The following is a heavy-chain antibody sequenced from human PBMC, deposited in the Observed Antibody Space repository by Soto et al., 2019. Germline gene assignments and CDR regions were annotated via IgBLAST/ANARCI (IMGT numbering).Heavy chain of an antibody. CDR3: ARGPLRDYVWGSYRYIPYFDY. CDR1: GFTFSSYE. J-gene: IGHJ4*02. D-gene: IGHD3-16*02. CDR2: ISSSGSTI. Sequence: PGGSLRLSCAASGFTFSSYEMNWVRQAPGKGLEGVSYISSSGSTIYYADSVKGRFTISRDNAKNSLYLQMNSLRAEDTAVYYCARGPLRDYVWGSYRYIPYFDYWGQGTLVTVSS. V-gene: IGHV3-48*03.